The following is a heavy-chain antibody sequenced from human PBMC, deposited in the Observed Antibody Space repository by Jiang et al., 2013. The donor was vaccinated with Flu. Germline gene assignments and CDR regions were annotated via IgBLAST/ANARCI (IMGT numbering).Heavy chain of an antibody. V-gene: IGHV5-10-1*01. J-gene: IGHJ4*02. CDR3: ARSLGGFLVEYVD. CDR2: INPDNSYT. Sequence: GAEVKKPGESLTISCQTSGYTFTTYYITWVRQMPGKGLEWVGRINPDNSYTKYSPSFQGHVTISVDKSVNTAYLHWSSLKASDTAMYYCARSLGGFLVEYVDWGQGTLVTVSS. D-gene: IGHD1-26*01. CDR1: GYTFTTYY.